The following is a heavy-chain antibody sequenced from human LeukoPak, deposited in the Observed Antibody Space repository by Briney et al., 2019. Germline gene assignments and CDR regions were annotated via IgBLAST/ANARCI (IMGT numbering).Heavy chain of an antibody. J-gene: IGHJ5*02. CDR2: IYYSGST. Sequence: SETLSLTCTVSGGSISSYYWSWIRQPPGKGLEWIGYIYYSGSTNYNPSLKSQVTISVDTSKNQFSLKLSSVTAADTAVYYCARDAGYYDFWSGYFNHNWFDPWGQGTLVTVSS. V-gene: IGHV4-59*01. CDR3: ARDAGYYDFWSGYFNHNWFDP. D-gene: IGHD3-3*01. CDR1: GGSISSYY.